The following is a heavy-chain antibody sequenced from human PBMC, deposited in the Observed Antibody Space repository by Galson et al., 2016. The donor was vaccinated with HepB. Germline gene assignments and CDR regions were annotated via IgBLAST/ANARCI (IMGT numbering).Heavy chain of an antibody. Sequence: TLSLTCTVSGGSISSGNYYWSWIRQPAGKRLEWIGRVHTTGNTDYNSYLKSRLAISLDTSKNQFSLKVTSVTASDTAVYYCVKKAYTYGALHDYFEYWGQGTLVTVSS. J-gene: IGHJ4*02. V-gene: IGHV4-61*02. D-gene: IGHD4/OR15-4a*01. CDR1: GGSISSGNYY. CDR3: VKKAYTYGALHDYFEY. CDR2: VHTTGNT.